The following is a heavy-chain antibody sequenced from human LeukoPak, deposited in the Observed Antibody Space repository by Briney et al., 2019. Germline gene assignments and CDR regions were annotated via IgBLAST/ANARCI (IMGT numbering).Heavy chain of an antibody. Sequence: SGPTLVKPTQTLTLTCTFSGFSLSTSGVGVGWIRQPPGKALEWLALIYWDDDKRYSPSLKSRLTITKDTSKNQVVLTMTNMDPVDTATYYCAHSKYSYSSGWYGREFPFGYWGQGTLVTVSS. CDR2: IYWDDDK. V-gene: IGHV2-5*02. D-gene: IGHD6-19*01. CDR3: AHSKYSYSSGWYGREFPFGY. CDR1: GFSLSTSGVG. J-gene: IGHJ4*02.